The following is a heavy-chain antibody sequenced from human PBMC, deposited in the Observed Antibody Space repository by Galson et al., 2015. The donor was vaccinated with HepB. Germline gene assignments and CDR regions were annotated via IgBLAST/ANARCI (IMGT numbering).Heavy chain of an antibody. CDR3: AKRRCSIARCLINGWHYFDD. V-gene: IGHV3-7*03. J-gene: IGHJ4*02. D-gene: IGHD6-19*01. Sequence: SLRLSCAASGFAASEYSFSHYWMSWVRQAPGKGLEWVANVNEDGSQKYYLDSIKGRFTISRDNTHNSLYLQMNSLRVEDTAVYYCAKRRCSIARCLINGWHYFDDWGQGALVTVSS. CDR2: VNEDGSQK. CDR1: GFAASEYSFSHYW.